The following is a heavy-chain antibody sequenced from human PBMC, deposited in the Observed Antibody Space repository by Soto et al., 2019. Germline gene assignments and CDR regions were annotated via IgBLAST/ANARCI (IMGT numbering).Heavy chain of an antibody. CDR3: ARDSYSEGGYYYGMDV. CDR2: INPNSGGT. D-gene: IGHD6-13*01. CDR1: GYTFTGYY. Sequence: ASVKVSCKASGYTFTGYYMHWVRQAPGQGLEWMGWINPNSGGTNYAQKFQGRVTMTRDTSIGTAYMELSRLRSDDTAVYYCARDSYSEGGYYYGMDVWGQGTTVTVSS. J-gene: IGHJ6*02. V-gene: IGHV1-2*02.